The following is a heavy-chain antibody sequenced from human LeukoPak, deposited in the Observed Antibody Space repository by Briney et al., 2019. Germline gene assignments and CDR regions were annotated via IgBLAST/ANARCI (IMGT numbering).Heavy chain of an antibody. Sequence: GGSLRLSCAASGFTFSSYGMHWVRQAPGKGLKCVAVISYGGSNKYYADSVKGRFTISRDNSKNTLYQKMNSLRAEDTAVYYWAPPRGDTALDVWGQGTTVTVSS. D-gene: IGHD5-18*01. CDR1: GFTFSSYG. J-gene: IGHJ6*02. CDR3: APPRGDTALDV. CDR2: ISYGGSNK. V-gene: IGHV3-30*03.